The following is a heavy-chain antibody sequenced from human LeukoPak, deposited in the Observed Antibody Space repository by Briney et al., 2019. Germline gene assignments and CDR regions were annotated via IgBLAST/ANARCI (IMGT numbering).Heavy chain of an antibody. D-gene: IGHD3-10*01. Sequence: AGSLRLSCAASGFTFSNYWIHWVRQAPGKGLVWVSRINSDGTTIAYADSVKGRFTISRDNARNTLSLQMNSLRDEDTAVYYCARVTTYGPYHDYWGQGTLVTVSS. CDR3: ARVTTYGPYHDY. V-gene: IGHV3-74*01. CDR2: INSDGTTI. CDR1: GFTFSNYW. J-gene: IGHJ4*02.